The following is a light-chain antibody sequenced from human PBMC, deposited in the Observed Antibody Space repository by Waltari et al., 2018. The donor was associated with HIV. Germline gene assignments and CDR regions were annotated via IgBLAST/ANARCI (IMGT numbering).Light chain of an antibody. CDR3: QSHDSSLSGYV. V-gene: IGLV1-40*01. Sequence: QSVLTQPPSVSGAPGQRVTISCTGSSSNIGAGYHVHWYQQLPGTAPKLLIYVNSNRPSGVPDRFSGSKSGTSASLASTGLQAEDEADYYCQSHDSSLSGYVFGTGTKVTVL. CDR2: VNS. CDR1: SSNIGAGYH. J-gene: IGLJ1*01.